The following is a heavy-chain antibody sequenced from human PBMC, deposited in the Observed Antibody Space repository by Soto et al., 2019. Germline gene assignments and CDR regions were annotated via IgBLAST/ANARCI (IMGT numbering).Heavy chain of an antibody. V-gene: IGHV1-24*01. CDR2: FDPEDGET. CDR3: ARIEWEHPGYYNYDMDV. Sequence: SXKVSYKVSGYTXTELSMHLVRQAPGKGLEWMGGFDPEDGETIYAQKFQGRGTMTEDTSTDTAYMELSSLRSEDTAVYYCARIEWEHPGYYNYDMDVWGQGTTVTVSS. D-gene: IGHD1-26*01. CDR1: GYTXTELS. J-gene: IGHJ6*02.